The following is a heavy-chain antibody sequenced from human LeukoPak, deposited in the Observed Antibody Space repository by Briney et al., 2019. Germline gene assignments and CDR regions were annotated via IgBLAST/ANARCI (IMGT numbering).Heavy chain of an antibody. J-gene: IGHJ3*02. Sequence: PGGSLRLSCAASGFTFSDYDMHWVRQATGKGLEWVSAIGTAGDTYYTGSVKGRFTISRENAKNSLYLQMNSLRAGDTAVYYCARYLDYGDCAAFDRWGQGTMVTVSS. CDR3: ARYLDYGDCAAFDR. D-gene: IGHD4-17*01. CDR1: GFTFSDYD. V-gene: IGHV3-13*01. CDR2: IGTAGDT.